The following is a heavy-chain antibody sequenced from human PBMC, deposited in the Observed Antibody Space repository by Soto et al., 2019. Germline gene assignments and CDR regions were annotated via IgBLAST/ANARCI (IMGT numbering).Heavy chain of an antibody. CDR2: ISYDGNKK. Sequence: QVQLVESGGGVVQPGRSLRLSCAASEFTFNSYGMHWVRQAPGKGLEWVAVISYDGNKKFYADSVKGRFTISRDNSKNSLYLQMNSLRAEDTAVYYCAKDVDSSGVWYFQRWGQGTLVTVSS. CDR1: EFTFNSYG. V-gene: IGHV3-30*18. D-gene: IGHD3-22*01. CDR3: AKDVDSSGVWYFQR. J-gene: IGHJ1*01.